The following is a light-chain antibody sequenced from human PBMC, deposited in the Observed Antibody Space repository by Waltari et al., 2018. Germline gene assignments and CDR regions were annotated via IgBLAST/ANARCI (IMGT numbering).Light chain of an antibody. CDR1: RRNVGNYNL. J-gene: IGLJ2*01. Sequence: QSALTQPASVSGSPGKSITIYCTGTRRNVGNYNLDSWYQQHPGKAPKLMIYEVSKRPSGISNRFSASKSGNTASLTISGLQAEDEADYYCCSYTVSSIPVVFGGGTKLTVL. V-gene: IGLV2-23*02. CDR2: EVS. CDR3: CSYTVSSIPVV.